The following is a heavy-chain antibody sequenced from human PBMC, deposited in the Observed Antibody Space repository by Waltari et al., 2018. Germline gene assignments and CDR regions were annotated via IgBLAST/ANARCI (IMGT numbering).Heavy chain of an antibody. Sequence: EVHLLESGGGLAQPGGSLRLYCAASGFNFISDAMSWVRQAPGKGLEWVSGISDSGVITKYADSVKGRFTVSRDNSKNTVFLQLNSLRAEDTAIYYCARHLYSIDYLELGYWGQGTLVTVSS. V-gene: IGHV3-23*01. D-gene: IGHD3-22*01. CDR2: ISDSGVIT. J-gene: IGHJ4*02. CDR1: GFNFISDA. CDR3: ARHLYSIDYLELGY.